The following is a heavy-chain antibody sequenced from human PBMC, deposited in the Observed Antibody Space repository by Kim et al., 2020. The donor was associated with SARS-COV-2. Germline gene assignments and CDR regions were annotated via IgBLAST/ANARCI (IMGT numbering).Heavy chain of an antibody. CDR2: IYYSGST. D-gene: IGHD6-19*01. Sequence: SETLSLTCTVSGGSISSYYWSWIRQPPGKGLEWIGYIYYSGSTNYNPSLKSRVTISVDTSKNQFSLKLSSVTAADTAVYYCARVSQPIGPDTLYSSGWLYYYYYGMDVWGQGTTVTVSS. CDR3: ARVSQPIGPDTLYSSGWLYYYYYGMDV. V-gene: IGHV4-59*01. CDR1: GGSISSYY. J-gene: IGHJ6*02.